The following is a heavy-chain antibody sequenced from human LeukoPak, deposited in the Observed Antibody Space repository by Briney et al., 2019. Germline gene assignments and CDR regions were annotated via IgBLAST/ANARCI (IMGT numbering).Heavy chain of an antibody. D-gene: IGHD6-6*01. CDR3: ATQIAARPAFDI. Sequence: GASVKVSCKVSGYTLTELSMHWVRQAPGKGLEWMGGFDPEDGETIYAQKFQGRVTMTEDTSTDTAYMELSSLRSEDTAVYYCATQIAARPAFDIWGQGTMVTVSS. J-gene: IGHJ3*02. V-gene: IGHV1-24*01. CDR1: GYTLTELS. CDR2: FDPEDGET.